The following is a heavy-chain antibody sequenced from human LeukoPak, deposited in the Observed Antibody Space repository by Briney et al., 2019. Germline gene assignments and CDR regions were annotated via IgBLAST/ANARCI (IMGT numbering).Heavy chain of an antibody. CDR1: GFTFSAYA. V-gene: IGHV3-30-3*01. J-gene: IGHJ4*02. CDR3: ARGGIYYDSSGYFDY. Sequence: GGSLRLSCEASGFTFSAYAMTWVRQAPGKGLEWVAVISYDGSNKYYADSVKGRFTISRDNSKNTLYLQMNSLRAEDTAVYYCARGGIYYDSSGYFDYWGQGTLVTVSS. D-gene: IGHD3-22*01. CDR2: ISYDGSNK.